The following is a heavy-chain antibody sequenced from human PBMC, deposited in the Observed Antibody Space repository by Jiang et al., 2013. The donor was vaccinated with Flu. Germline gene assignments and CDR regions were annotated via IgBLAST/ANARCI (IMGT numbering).Heavy chain of an antibody. J-gene: IGHJ4*02. CDR3: AGVCHYGSGSYGHRAFPQGFCVDY. CDR2: IIPILGIA. CDR1: GGTFSSYA. D-gene: IGHD3-10*01. V-gene: IGHV1-69*04. Sequence: SGAEVKKPGSSVKVSCKASGGTFSSYAISWVRQAPGQGLEWMGGIIPILGIANYAQKFQGRVTITADKSTSTAYMELSSLRSEDTAVYYCAGVCHYGSGSYGHRAFPQGFCVDYWGQGTLVTVSS.